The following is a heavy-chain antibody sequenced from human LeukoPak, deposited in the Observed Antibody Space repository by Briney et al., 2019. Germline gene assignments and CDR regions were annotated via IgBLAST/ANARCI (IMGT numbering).Heavy chain of an antibody. CDR1: GFTVSSNY. V-gene: IGHV3-66*01. CDR3: ARDYGSGTPSSYYYMDV. Sequence: PGGSLRLSCAASGFTVSSNYMSWVRQAPGKGLEWVSVIYSGGSTCYADSVKGRFTISRDNSKNTLYLQMNSLRAEDTAVYYCARDYGSGTPSSYYYMDVWGKGTTVTISS. CDR2: IYSGGST. J-gene: IGHJ6*03. D-gene: IGHD3-10*01.